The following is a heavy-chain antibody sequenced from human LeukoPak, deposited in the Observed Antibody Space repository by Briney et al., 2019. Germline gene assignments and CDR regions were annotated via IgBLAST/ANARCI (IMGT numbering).Heavy chain of an antibody. D-gene: IGHD3-10*01. CDR3: AKDRASGSGTFFDY. CDR2: ISASSYTT. Sequence: PGGSLRLSCAASGFTFSSYAMSWVRQAPGKGLEWVSGISASSYTTYYADSVKGRFTISRVNSKNTLYLQMNSLRAEDTAVYYCAKDRASGSGTFFDYWGLGTLVTVSS. J-gene: IGHJ4*02. CDR1: GFTFSSYA. V-gene: IGHV3-23*01.